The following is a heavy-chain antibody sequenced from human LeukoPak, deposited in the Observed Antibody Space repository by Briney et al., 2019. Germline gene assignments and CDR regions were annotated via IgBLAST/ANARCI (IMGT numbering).Heavy chain of an antibody. CDR2: ISGSGGST. D-gene: IGHD1-26*01. Sequence: PGGSLRLSCAASGFTFSSYAMTWVRQAPGKGLKWVSGISGSGGSTYFADSVKGRSTISRDNSKNTLYLQMSNLRAEDTAVYYCAKDGGGYYLAGGESEYLQHWGQGTLVTVSS. V-gene: IGHV3-23*01. CDR1: GFTFSSYA. CDR3: AKDGGGYYLAGGESEYLQH. J-gene: IGHJ1*01.